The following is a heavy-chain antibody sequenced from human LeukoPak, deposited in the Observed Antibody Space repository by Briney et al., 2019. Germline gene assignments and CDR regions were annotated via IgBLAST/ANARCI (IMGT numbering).Heavy chain of an antibody. CDR2: IRSKAYGGTT. Sequence: GGSLRLSCTASGFTFGDYAMSWFRPAPGKGLEWVGFIRSKAYGGTTEYAASVKGRFTISRDDSKSIAYLQMNSLKTEDTAVYYCTRDPRSGSYSDYWGQGTLVTVSS. V-gene: IGHV3-49*03. CDR3: TRDPRSGSYSDY. CDR1: GFTFGDYA. D-gene: IGHD1-26*01. J-gene: IGHJ4*02.